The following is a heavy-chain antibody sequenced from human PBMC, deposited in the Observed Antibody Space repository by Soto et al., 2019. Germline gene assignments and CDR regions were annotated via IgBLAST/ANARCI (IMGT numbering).Heavy chain of an antibody. CDR2: IYYSGST. Sequence: TSETLSLTCTVSGGSISSYYWSWIRQPPGKGLEWIGYIYYSGSTNYNPSLKSRVTISVDTSKNQFSLKLSSVTAADTAVYYCARAKAPLYSSSWYWFDPWGRGTLVTVSS. D-gene: IGHD6-13*01. J-gene: IGHJ5*02. V-gene: IGHV4-59*08. CDR3: ARAKAPLYSSSWYWFDP. CDR1: GGSISSYY.